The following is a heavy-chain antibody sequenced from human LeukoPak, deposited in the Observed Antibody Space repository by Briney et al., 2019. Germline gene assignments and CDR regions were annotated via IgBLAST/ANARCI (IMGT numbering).Heavy chain of an antibody. Sequence: PSETLSLTCAVYGGSFSGYYWSWIRQPPGKRLEWIGEINHSGSTNYNPSLKSRVTISVDTSKNQFSLKLSSVTAADTAVCYCARNSVACTKIDYWGQGTLVTVSS. CDR1: GGSFSGYY. CDR3: ARNSVACTKIDY. D-gene: IGHD6-19*01. J-gene: IGHJ4*02. V-gene: IGHV4-34*01. CDR2: INHSGST.